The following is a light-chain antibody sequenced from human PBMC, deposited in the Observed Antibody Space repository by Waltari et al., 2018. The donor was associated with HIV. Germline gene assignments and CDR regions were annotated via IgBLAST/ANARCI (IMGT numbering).Light chain of an antibody. CDR2: DVT. CDR1: SSGFGGYNY. Sequence: QSALTQPRSVSGSPGQSVTISCTGTSSGFGGYNYVSWYQQHPNKAPKLMIYDVTKRPSGVPDRFSGSKSGNTASLTISGLQADDEADYYCCAYAGSYTLFGGGTKVTDL. J-gene: IGLJ3*02. V-gene: IGLV2-11*01. CDR3: CAYAGSYTL.